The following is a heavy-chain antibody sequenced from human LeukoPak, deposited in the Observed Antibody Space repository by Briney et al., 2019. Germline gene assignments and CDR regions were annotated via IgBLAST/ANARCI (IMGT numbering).Heavy chain of an antibody. V-gene: IGHV4-39*07. J-gene: IGHJ4*02. Sequence: TSETLSLTCTVSGGSISSSSYYWGWIRQPPGKGLEWIGSIYYSGSTYYNPSLKSRVTISVDTSKNQFSLKLSSVTAADTAVYYCARVRYYGSGKYFDYWGQGTLVTVSS. CDR2: IYYSGST. CDR1: GGSISSSSYY. CDR3: ARVRYYGSGKYFDY. D-gene: IGHD3-10*01.